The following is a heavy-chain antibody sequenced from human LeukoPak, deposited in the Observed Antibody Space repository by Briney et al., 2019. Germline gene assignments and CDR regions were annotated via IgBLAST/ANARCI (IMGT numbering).Heavy chain of an antibody. J-gene: IGHJ6*02. CDR3: ARVILGPARGRYYYFMDV. Sequence: SETLSLTCTVSGCSISSNYWSWMRQPPGKELEWSGDIYYSGSTNYNPSLKSRATISVDTSKNQFSLKLSSVAAADTAVYYCARVILGPARGRYYYFMDVWGQGTTVTVSS. V-gene: IGHV4-59*01. CDR1: GCSISSNY. CDR2: IYYSGST. D-gene: IGHD2/OR15-2a*01.